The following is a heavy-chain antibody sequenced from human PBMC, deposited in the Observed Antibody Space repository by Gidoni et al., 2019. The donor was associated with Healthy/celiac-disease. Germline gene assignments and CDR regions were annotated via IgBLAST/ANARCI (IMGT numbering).Heavy chain of an antibody. CDR1: GFPFSSYA. CDR3: AGGVVVSNDAFDI. CDR2: ISYDGSNK. D-gene: IGHD3-22*01. Sequence: QVQLVESGGGVVQPGRSLRLSCAASGFPFSSYAMHWVRQAPGKGLEWVAVISYDGSNKYYADSVKGRFTISRDNSKNTLYLQMNSLRAEDTAVYYCAGGVVVSNDAFDIWGQGTMVTVSS. J-gene: IGHJ3*02. V-gene: IGHV3-30*01.